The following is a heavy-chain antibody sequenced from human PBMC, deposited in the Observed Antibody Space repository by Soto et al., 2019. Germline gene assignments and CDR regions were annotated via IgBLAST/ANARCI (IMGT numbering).Heavy chain of an antibody. D-gene: IGHD1-1*01. CDR3: ARGGRYRDGLDG. J-gene: IGHJ6*02. V-gene: IGHV4-59*01. CDR1: GGSFSPYY. Sequence: QVQLQESGPGLVKPSETLFLTCTVSGGSFSPYYWSWIRQPPGKGLEWIGYIYHSGPTNYNPSLNRRLTLSVDTSKNQCSLKLTSMTAADTAVYYCARGGRYRDGLDGWGQGTTVTVSS. CDR2: IYHSGPT.